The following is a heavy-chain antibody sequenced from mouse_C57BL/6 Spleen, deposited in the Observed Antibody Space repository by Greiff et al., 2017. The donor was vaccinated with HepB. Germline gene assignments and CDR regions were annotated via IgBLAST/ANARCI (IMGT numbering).Heavy chain of an antibody. CDR1: GYAFSSSW. CDR2: IYPGDGDT. V-gene: IGHV1-82*01. J-gene: IGHJ4*01. Sequence: QVQLQQSGPELVKPGASVKISCKASGYAFSSSWMNWVKLRPGKGLEWIGRIYPGDGDTNYNGKFKGKATLTADKSSSTAYMQLSSLTSEDSAVYFCARSTYAMDYWGQGTSVTVSS. CDR3: ARSTYAMDY.